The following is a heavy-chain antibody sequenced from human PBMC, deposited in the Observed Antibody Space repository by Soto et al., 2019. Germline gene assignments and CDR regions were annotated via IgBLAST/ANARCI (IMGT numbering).Heavy chain of an antibody. D-gene: IGHD3-22*01. CDR1: GYTFTGYY. J-gene: IGHJ6*02. V-gene: IGHV1-2*02. CDR2: INPNSGGT. CDR3: ERLPGGVVIRSYYYYGMDV. Sequence: ASVKVSCKASGYTFTGYYMHWVRQAPGQGLEWMGWINPNSGGTNYAQKFQGRVTMTRDTSISTAYMELSRLRSDDAAVYYCERLPGGVVIRSYYYYGMDVWGQGTTVTVSS.